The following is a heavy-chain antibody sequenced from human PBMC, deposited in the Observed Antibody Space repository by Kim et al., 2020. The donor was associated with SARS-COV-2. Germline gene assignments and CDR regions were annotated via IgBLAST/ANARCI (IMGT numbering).Heavy chain of an antibody. J-gene: IGHJ4*01. CDR1: GFTFDDYA. CDR2: ISWNSGSI. D-gene: IGHD6-13*01. V-gene: IGHV3-9*01. CDR3: AKATNYIAADPPFDY. Sequence: GGSLRLSCAASGFTFDDYAMHWVRQAPGKGLEWVSGISWNSGSIGYADSVKGRFTISRDNAKNSLYLQMNSLRAEDTALYYCAKATNYIAADPPFDYWG.